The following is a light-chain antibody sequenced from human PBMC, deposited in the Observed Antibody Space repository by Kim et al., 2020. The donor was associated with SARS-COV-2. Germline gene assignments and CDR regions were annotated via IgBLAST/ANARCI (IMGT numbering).Light chain of an antibody. CDR1: QRVRGNF. Sequence: VLTQSPDTLSLSPGDRGTLSCRASQRVRGNFLAWYQQKPGQAPRLLIYAASSRAGGVPDRFSGSGSGTEFTLTIDRLEPEELAVYYCQIYDDRPPNTFGQGTKLEI. CDR3: QIYDDRPPNT. J-gene: IGKJ2*01. CDR2: AAS. V-gene: IGKV3-20*01.